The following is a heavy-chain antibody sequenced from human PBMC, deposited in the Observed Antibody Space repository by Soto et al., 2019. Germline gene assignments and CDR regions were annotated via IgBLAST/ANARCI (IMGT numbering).Heavy chain of an antibody. J-gene: IGHJ3*02. CDR3: ARDLLWAFDI. V-gene: IGHV3-48*01. CDR2: ITSRSDIV. Sequence: EVQLVESGGGLVQPGGSLRLSCAASGFTFSSYSMNWVRQAPGKGLEWISYITSRSDIVQYADSVKGRFTISRDNAKRSLYLQMNSLRAEDTAVYYCARDLLWAFDIWGQGTMVTVSS. CDR1: GFTFSSYS.